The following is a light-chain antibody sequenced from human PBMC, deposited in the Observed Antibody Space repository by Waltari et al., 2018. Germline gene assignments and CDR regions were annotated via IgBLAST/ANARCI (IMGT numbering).Light chain of an antibody. J-gene: IGKJ2*01. CDR3: MQGTHWPYT. V-gene: IGKV2-30*01. CDR2: KVS. CDR1: QSLVFGDGNTY. Sequence: DAVMTQSPLSLPVTPGQTASISCRSTQSLVFGDGNTYLNWFHQRPGQSPRRLIYKVSNRDSGVPDRFSGSGSGTDFTLRISRVEAEDVGVYYCMQGTHWPYTFGQGTKVEI.